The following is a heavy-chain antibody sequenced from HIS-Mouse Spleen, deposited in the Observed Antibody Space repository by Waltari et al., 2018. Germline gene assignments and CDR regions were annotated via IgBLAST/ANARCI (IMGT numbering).Heavy chain of an antibody. J-gene: IGHJ4*02. CDR3: ARDSSSSYFDY. CDR1: GGSIRRSSYY. D-gene: IGHD6-6*01. V-gene: IGHV4-39*07. CDR2: IYYSGST. Sequence: QLQLQESGPGLVKPSETLSLPCTVSGGSIRRSSYYWGWIRQPPGKGLEWIGSIYYSGSTYYNPSLKSRVTISVDTSKNQFSLKLSSVTAADTAVYYCARDSSSSYFDYWGQGTLVTVSS.